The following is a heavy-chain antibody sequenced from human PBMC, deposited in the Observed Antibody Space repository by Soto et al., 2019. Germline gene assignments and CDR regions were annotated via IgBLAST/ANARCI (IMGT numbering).Heavy chain of an antibody. CDR2: ISWNGNDI. V-gene: IGHV3-9*01. D-gene: IGHD3-3*01. J-gene: IGHJ4*02. Sequence: EVQLVESGGDMVQPGRSLRLSCVASGFPFDDYAMWWVRQAPGKGLEWVSGISWNGNDIAYADSVKGRFTISRDDAKNSLYLQMKSLRAEDTALYFCAKDMDRYDFWTGSSFDSWGQGTLVTVSS. CDR3: AKDMDRYDFWTGSSFDS. CDR1: GFPFDDYA.